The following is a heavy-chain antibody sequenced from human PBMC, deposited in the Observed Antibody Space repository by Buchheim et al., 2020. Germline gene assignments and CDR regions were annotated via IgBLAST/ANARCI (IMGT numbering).Heavy chain of an antibody. J-gene: IGHJ4*02. V-gene: IGHV3-23*01. Sequence: EVQLLESGGDLVQPGGSLRLSCEASGFTFNNYGMSWVRQAPGKGLEWVSGIDGGSYTTFYADSVKGRFTISRDNRKNTLYLQMSGLRAEDTAVYYCAKRYYYGDGGAFDSWGQGTL. CDR1: GFTFNNYG. CDR3: AKRYYYGDGGAFDS. CDR2: IDGGSYTT. D-gene: IGHD3-10*01.